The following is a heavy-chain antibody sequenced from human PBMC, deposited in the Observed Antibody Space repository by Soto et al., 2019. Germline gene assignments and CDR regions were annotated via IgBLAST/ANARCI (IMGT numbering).Heavy chain of an antibody. CDR2: IYYSGST. CDR1: GGSISSYY. D-gene: IGHD3-3*02. V-gene: IGHV4-59*01. J-gene: IGHJ6*02. CDR3: ASGSLASSVPLYYYGMDV. Sequence: SETLSLTCTVSGGSISSYYWSWIRQPPGKGLEWIGYIYYSGSTNYNPSFKSRVTKSVDTSKNQFSRKRISVTAADTAVYYCASGSLASSVPLYYYGMDVWGQGTTVTVSS.